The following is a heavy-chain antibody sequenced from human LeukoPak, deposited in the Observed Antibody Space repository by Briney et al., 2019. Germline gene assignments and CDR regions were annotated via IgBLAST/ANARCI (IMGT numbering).Heavy chain of an antibody. CDR2: INPSGGST. Sequence: GASVKVSCKASGYTITSYYMHWVRQAPGQGLEWMGIINPSGGSTTYAQKFQGRVTMTRDMSTSTVYMELSSLRSEDTAVYYCARADIAVAGNDYWGQGTLVTVSS. D-gene: IGHD6-19*01. CDR3: ARADIAVAGNDY. CDR1: GYTITSYY. V-gene: IGHV1-46*01. J-gene: IGHJ4*02.